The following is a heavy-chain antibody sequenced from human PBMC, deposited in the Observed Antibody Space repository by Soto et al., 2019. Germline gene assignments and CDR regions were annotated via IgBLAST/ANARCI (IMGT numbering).Heavy chain of an antibody. Sequence: ASVKVSCKASGGTFSSYAISWVRQAPGQGLEWMGGIIPIFGTANYAQKFQGRVTITADESTSTAYMELSSLRSEDTAVYYCARGYYGSGSYSPYYYYGMDVWGPGTTATVYS. J-gene: IGHJ6*02. V-gene: IGHV1-69*13. CDR2: IIPIFGTA. CDR1: GGTFSSYA. CDR3: ARGYYGSGSYSPYYYYGMDV. D-gene: IGHD3-10*01.